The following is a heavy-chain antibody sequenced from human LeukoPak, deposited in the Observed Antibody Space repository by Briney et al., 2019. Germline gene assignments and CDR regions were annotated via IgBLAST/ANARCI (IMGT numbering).Heavy chain of an antibody. CDR3: ARDYDGGYMDV. V-gene: IGHV3-7*01. CDR1: GFTFSNYW. D-gene: IGHD3-3*01. J-gene: IGHJ6*03. CDR2: IKQDGSET. Sequence: PGGSLRLSCATSGFTFSNYWMSWVRQAPGKGLEWVANIKQDGSETYYVDSVKGRFTISRDDAKNSLYLQMNSLRAEDTAVYYCARDYDGGYMDVWGKGTTVTVSS.